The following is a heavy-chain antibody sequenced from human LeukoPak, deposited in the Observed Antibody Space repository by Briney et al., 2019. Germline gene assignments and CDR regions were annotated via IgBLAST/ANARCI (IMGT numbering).Heavy chain of an antibody. D-gene: IGHD2-21*01. CDR3: ARGPQGDTGYYYGMDV. CDR1: GGSISSSNW. J-gene: IGHJ6*02. Sequence: PSETLSLTCAVSGGSISSSNWWSWVRQPPGKGLEWIGEIYHSGSTNYNPSLKSRVTISVDTSKNQFSLKLSSLTAADTAVYYCARGPQGDTGYYYGMDVWGQGTTVTVSS. V-gene: IGHV4-4*02. CDR2: IYHSGST.